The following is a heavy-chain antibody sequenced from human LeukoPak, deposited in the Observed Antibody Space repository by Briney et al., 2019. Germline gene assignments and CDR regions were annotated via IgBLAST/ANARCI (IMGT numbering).Heavy chain of an antibody. V-gene: IGHV6-1*01. Sequence: SQTLSLTCAISGDSVSSNSVAWNWIRQSPSRGLEWLGRTYYRSTWYNDYAVSVRGRITVNPDTSKNQFTLHLNSVTPEDTAVYYCARRLTQYDCFDPWGQGILVTVSS. J-gene: IGHJ5*02. CDR3: ARRLTQYDCFDP. CDR2: TYYRSTWYN. D-gene: IGHD2-2*01. CDR1: GDSVSSNSVA.